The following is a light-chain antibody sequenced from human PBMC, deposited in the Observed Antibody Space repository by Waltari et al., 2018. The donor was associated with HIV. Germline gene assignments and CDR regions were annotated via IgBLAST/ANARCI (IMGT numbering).Light chain of an antibody. CDR3: SSYTSTSTGV. CDR1: SSDVGGYNH. V-gene: IGLV2-14*01. CDR2: EVS. Sequence: QSALTQPASVSGSPGQSITISCPGTSSDVGGYNHVPWYQQHPGKAPKFMIYEVSNRPSGVSKRFSGSKSGNTASLTISGLQAEDEADYYCSSYTSTSTGVFGTGTKVTVL. J-gene: IGLJ1*01.